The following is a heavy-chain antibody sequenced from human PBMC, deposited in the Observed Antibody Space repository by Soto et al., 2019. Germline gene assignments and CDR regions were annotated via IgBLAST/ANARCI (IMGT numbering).Heavy chain of an antibody. CDR1: GFTFSSYA. V-gene: IGHV3-23*01. CDR3: ARGDTAMAIVDY. D-gene: IGHD5-18*01. CDR2: IGGGDDDR. J-gene: IGHJ4*02. Sequence: GGSLRLSCAASGFTFSSYAMSWVRQAPGKGLEWVSSIGGGDDDRYYADSVKGRFTISRDNSKNTLYLQMNSLRAEDTAVYYCARGDTAMAIVDYWGQGTLVTVSS.